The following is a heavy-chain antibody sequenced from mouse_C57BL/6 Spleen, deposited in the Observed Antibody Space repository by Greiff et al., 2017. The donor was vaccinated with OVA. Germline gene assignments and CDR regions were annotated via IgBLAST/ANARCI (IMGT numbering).Heavy chain of an antibody. Sequence: VQLQQSDAELVKPGASVKISCKVSGYTFTDHTIHWMKQRPEQGLEWIGYIYPRDGSTKYNEKFKGKATLTADKSSSTAYMQLNSLTSEDSAVYFWAKCYYTSSYYFDYWGQGTTLTVSS. J-gene: IGHJ2*01. CDR3: AKCYYTSSYYFDY. CDR2: IYPRDGST. CDR1: GYTFTDHT. V-gene: IGHV1-78*01. D-gene: IGHD1-1*01.